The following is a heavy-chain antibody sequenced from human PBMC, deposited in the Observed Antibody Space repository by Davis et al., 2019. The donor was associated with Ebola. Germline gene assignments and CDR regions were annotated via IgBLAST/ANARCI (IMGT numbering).Heavy chain of an antibody. J-gene: IGHJ3*02. CDR1: GDSISRGVHS. Sequence: SETLSLTCAVSGDSISRGVHSWSWIRQPPGKGLEWIGYIYDTLNDIGVSSYNPSLESRVTMLVDRSKNQFSLTLTSVTAADTAVYYCARRTIYGNHLVERDAFDIWGQGTMVTVSS. CDR3: ARRTIYGNHLVERDAFDI. CDR2: IYDTLNDIGVS. D-gene: IGHD4-11*01. V-gene: IGHV4-30-2*01.